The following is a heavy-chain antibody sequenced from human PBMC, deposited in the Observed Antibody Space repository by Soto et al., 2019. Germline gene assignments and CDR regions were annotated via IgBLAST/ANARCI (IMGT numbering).Heavy chain of an antibody. Sequence: GSLRLSCAASGFTFRTFYMHWVRQAPGKGLVWVSRISGDGSVTAYADSVEGRFTISRDTAKNTLYLQMNALRAEDTAVYYCARVQYGDYIDYWGQGTLVTVSS. V-gene: IGHV3-74*01. CDR2: ISGDGSVT. J-gene: IGHJ4*02. CDR1: GFTFRTFY. CDR3: ARVQYGDYIDY. D-gene: IGHD4-17*01.